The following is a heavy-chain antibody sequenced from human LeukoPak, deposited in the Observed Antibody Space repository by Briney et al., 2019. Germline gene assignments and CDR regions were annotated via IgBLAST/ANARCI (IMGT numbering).Heavy chain of an antibody. CDR2: IRYDGSNK. D-gene: IGHD6-19*01. CDR3: AKTLNEANPMAGTFYFDY. J-gene: IGHJ4*02. Sequence: PGGSLRLSCAASGFTFSSYGMHWVRQAPGKGLEWVAFIRYDGSNKYYADSVKGRFTISRDNSKNTLYLQMNSLRAEDTAVYYCAKTLNEANPMAGTFYFDYWGQGTLVTVSS. CDR1: GFTFSSYG. V-gene: IGHV3-30*02.